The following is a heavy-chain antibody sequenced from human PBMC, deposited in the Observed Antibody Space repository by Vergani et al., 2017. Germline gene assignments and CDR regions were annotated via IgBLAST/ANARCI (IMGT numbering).Heavy chain of an antibody. CDR1: GFTFSSYA. Sequence: QVQLVESGGGVVQPGRSLRLSCAASGFTFSSYAMHWVRQAPGKGLEWVAVISYDGSNKYYADSVKGRFTISRDNSKNTLYLQMNSLRAEDTAVYYCAGGQYSSSWYGYWGQGTLVTVSS. V-gene: IGHV3-30-3*01. J-gene: IGHJ4*02. CDR2: ISYDGSNK. D-gene: IGHD6-13*01. CDR3: AGGQYSSSWYGY.